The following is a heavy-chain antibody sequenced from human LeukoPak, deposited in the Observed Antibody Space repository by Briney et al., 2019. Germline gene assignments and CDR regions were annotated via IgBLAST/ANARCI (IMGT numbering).Heavy chain of an antibody. CDR1: GGSISSSSYY. J-gene: IGHJ3*02. CDR3: ARDRNNYDYVWGSYHAFDI. CDR2: IYYSGST. D-gene: IGHD3-16*02. V-gene: IGHV4-39*07. Sequence: SETLSLTCTVSGGSISSSSYYWGWIRQPPGKGLEWIGSIYYSGSTYYNPSLKSRVTISVDTSKNQFSLKLNSVTAADTAVYYCARDRNNYDYVWGSYHAFDIWGQGTMVTVSS.